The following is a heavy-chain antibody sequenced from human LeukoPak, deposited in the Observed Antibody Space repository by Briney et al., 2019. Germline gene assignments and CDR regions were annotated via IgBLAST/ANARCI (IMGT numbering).Heavy chain of an antibody. CDR2: IIPIFGTA. Sequence: GASVTVSCKASGGTFSSYAISWVRQAPGQGLEWMGGIIPIFGTANYAQKFQGRVTITTDESTSTAYMELSSLRSEDTAVYYCATQQYWSSTSCHLNYYYYMDVWGKGTTVTVSS. J-gene: IGHJ6*03. CDR3: ATQQYWSSTSCHLNYYYYMDV. V-gene: IGHV1-69*05. D-gene: IGHD2-2*01. CDR1: GGTFSSYA.